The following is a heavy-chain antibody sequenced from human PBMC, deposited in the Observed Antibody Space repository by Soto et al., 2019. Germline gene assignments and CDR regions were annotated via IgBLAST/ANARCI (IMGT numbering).Heavy chain of an antibody. CDR2: INPSGGST. V-gene: IGHV1-46*03. J-gene: IGHJ4*02. CDR3: ASVYCSGGSCYSIDY. D-gene: IGHD2-15*01. CDR1: GYTFTSYY. Sequence: QVQLVQSGAEVKKPGASVKVSCKASGYTFTSYYMHWVRQAPGQGLEWMGIINPSGGSTSYAQKFKGRRAVNRDPSSSTASMGLSSLSSEDTAVYYCASVYCSGGSCYSIDYWGQGTLGTVSS.